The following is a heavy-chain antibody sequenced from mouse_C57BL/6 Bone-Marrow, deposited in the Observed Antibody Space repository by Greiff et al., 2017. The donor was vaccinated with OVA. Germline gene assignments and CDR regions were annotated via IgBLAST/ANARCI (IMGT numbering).Heavy chain of an antibody. CDR1: GFTFSSYA. Sequence: EVHLVESGGGLVKPGGSLKLSCAASGFTFSSYAMSWVRQTPEKRLEWVATISDGGSYTYYPDNVKGRFTISRDNAKNNLYLQMSHLKSEDIAMYYCARGAMDYWGQGTSVTVSS. J-gene: IGHJ4*01. CDR3: ARGAMDY. CDR2: ISDGGSYT. V-gene: IGHV5-4*01.